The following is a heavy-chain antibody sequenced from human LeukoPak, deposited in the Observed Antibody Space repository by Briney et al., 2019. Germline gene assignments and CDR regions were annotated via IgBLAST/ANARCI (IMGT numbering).Heavy chain of an antibody. Sequence: GGSLRLSCAASGFTFSTSWMHWVRQAPGKGLVWVSRINSDGTTIDYADAVKGRFTISRDNAKNTLYLQMNSLRDEDTAVYYCARAGYYRFDYWGQGTLVTVSS. J-gene: IGHJ4*02. D-gene: IGHD2/OR15-2a*01. CDR3: ARAGYYRFDY. CDR2: INSDGTTI. V-gene: IGHV3-74*01. CDR1: GFTFSTSW.